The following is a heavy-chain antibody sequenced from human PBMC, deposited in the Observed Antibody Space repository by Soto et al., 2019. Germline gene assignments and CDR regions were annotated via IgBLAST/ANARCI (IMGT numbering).Heavy chain of an antibody. V-gene: IGHV3-23*01. D-gene: IGHD1-26*01. CDR3: AKRGCIVGATTSCFAY. Sequence: LSLTCAASGFTFSSYAMSWVRQAPGKGLEWVSAISGSGGSTYYADSVKGRFTISRDNSKNTLYLQMNSLRAEDTAVYYCAKRGCIVGATTSCFAYWGQGTLVTVSS. CDR2: ISGSGGST. CDR1: GFTFSSYA. J-gene: IGHJ4*02.